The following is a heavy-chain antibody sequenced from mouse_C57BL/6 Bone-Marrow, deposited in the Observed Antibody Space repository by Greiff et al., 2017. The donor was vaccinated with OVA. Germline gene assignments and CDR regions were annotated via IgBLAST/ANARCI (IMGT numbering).Heavy chain of an antibody. CDR1: GFSLSTFGMG. Sequence: QVTLNVSGPGILQPSQTLSLTCSFSGFSLSTFGMGVGWIRQPSGKGLEWLAHIWWADDKYYNPALKSRLTISKDTSKNQVFLKIANVDTADTATYYCARNGDYYGSSYPSWFAYWGQGTLVTVSA. J-gene: IGHJ3*01. V-gene: IGHV8-8*01. D-gene: IGHD1-1*01. CDR2: IWWADDK. CDR3: ARNGDYYGSSYPSWFAY.